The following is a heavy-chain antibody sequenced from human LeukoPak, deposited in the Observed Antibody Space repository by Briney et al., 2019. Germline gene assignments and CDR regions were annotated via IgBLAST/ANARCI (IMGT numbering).Heavy chain of an antibody. Sequence: GGSLRLSCAASGFTFSSYGMHWVRQAPGKGLEWVAVMWYDGSNKYYADSVKGRFTISRDNSKNTLYLQMNSLRAEDTAVYYCAREEDYDFWSGEVYGMDVWGQGTTVTVSS. CDR2: MWYDGSNK. CDR1: GFTFSSYG. D-gene: IGHD3-3*01. J-gene: IGHJ6*02. CDR3: AREEDYDFWSGEVYGMDV. V-gene: IGHV3-33*01.